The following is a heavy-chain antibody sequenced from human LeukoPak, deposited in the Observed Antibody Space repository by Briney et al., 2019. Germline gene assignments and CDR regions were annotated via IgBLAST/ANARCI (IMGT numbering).Heavy chain of an antibody. J-gene: IGHJ4*02. CDR1: GFTFSSYS. CDR2: ISGSGGRI. D-gene: IGHD1-1*01. V-gene: IGHV3-23*01. Sequence: GGSLRLSCAASGFTFSSYSMNWVRQAPGKGLEWVSSISGSGGRIDYADSVKGRFTISRDNSKNTLSLQMNSLTAEDTAVYYCAKNPRLEGWIYFDSWGQGILVTVSS. CDR3: AKNPRLEGWIYFDS.